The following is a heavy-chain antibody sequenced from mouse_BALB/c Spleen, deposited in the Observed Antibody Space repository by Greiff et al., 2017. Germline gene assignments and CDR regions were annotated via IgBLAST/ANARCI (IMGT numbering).Heavy chain of an antibody. V-gene: IGHV14-4*02. D-gene: IGHD2-4*01. CDR1: GFNIKDYY. J-gene: IGHJ3*01. CDR3: ARSDYYDYDSWFAY. CDR2: IDPENGDT. Sequence: VHVKQSGAELVRSGASVKLSCTASGFNIKDYYMHWVKQRPEQGLEWIGWIDPENGDTEYAPKFQGKATMTADTSSNTAYLQLSSLTSEDTAVYYCARSDYYDYDSWFAYWGQGTLVTVSA.